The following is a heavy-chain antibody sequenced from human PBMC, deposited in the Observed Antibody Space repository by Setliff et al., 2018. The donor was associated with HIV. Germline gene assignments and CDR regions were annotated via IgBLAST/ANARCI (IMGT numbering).Heavy chain of an antibody. CDR3: ARLRYYDILTGYAFDY. J-gene: IGHJ4*02. CDR1: GYSISTAYY. D-gene: IGHD3-9*01. Sequence: PSETLSLTCAVSGYSISTAYYWGWIRQPPGKGLEWIGSVYHSGTTYYNPSLKSRVTISVDTSKNQFSLKLSSVTAADTAVYYCARLRYYDILTGYAFDYWGQGTLVTVSS. V-gene: IGHV4-38-2*01. CDR2: VYHSGTT.